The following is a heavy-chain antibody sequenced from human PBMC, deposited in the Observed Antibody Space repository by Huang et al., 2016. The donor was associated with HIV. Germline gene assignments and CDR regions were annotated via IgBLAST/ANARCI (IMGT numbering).Heavy chain of an antibody. Sequence: EVLLVQSGAELKEPGESLKISCKASGSGFSSYWIGWVRQKPGKGLGWMGIIYPRDSETKYSPSFDGQVTISADKSTRTAYLQWESLKAPDTAIYFCARQVDGFRSHFDFWGQGTLVSVSS. CDR1: GSGFSSYW. CDR3: ARQVDGFRSHFDF. V-gene: IGHV5-51*01. CDR2: IYPRDSET. J-gene: IGHJ4*02. D-gene: IGHD5-18*01.